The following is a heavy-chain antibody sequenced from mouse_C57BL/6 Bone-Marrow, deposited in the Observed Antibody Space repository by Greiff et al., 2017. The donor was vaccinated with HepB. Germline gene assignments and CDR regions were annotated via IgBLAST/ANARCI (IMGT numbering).Heavy chain of an antibody. CDR2: INPSNGGT. V-gene: IGHV1-53*01. J-gene: IGHJ4*01. CDR1: GYTFTSYW. D-gene: IGHD1-1*01. Sequence: QVQLKQPGTELVKPGASVKLSCKASGYTFTSYWMHWVKQRPGQGLEWIGNINPSNGGTNYNEKFKSKATLTVDKSSSTAYMQLSSLTSEDSAVYYCARGYYGSSPPYAMDYWGQGTSVTVSS. CDR3: ARGYYGSSPPYAMDY.